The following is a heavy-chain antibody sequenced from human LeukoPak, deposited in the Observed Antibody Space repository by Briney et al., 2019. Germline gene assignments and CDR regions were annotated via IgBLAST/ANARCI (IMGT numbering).Heavy chain of an antibody. D-gene: IGHD4-17*01. CDR2: ISISGTKT. J-gene: IGHJ4*02. CDR3: ANEIRPNDY. V-gene: IGHV3-23*01. CDR1: EFDSSTHA. Sequence: PGGSLRLSCAASEFDSSTHAMTWVRQAPGKGLEWVSAISISGTKTYYADSVKGRFTISRDNSKNTLYLQMYSLRAEDTAVYYCANEIRPNDYWGQGTLVTVSS.